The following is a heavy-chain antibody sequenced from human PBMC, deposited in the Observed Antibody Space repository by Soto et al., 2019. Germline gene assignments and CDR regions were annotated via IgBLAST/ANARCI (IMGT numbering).Heavy chain of an antibody. D-gene: IGHD3-22*01. CDR1: GFNFSTYS. CDR2: ISGTSNTI. CDR3: TRTRYDTGGYAFDI. J-gene: IGHJ3*02. Sequence: GGSLRLSCAASGFNFSTYSMNWVRQAPGKGLEWVSYISGTSNTIEYADSVKGRFTISRDNAKNSVHLQMISLRDEDTAVYYCTRTRYDTGGYAFDIWGQGTTVTVSS. V-gene: IGHV3-48*02.